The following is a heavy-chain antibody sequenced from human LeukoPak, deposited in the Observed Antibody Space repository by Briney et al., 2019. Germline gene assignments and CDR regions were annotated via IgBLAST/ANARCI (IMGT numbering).Heavy chain of an antibody. CDR1: GFTFSRHS. CDR2: ISSSSSYI. Sequence: KTGGSLRLSCAASGFTFSRHSINWVRQAPGKGLEWVSSISSSSSYIYYADSVKGRFTISRDNAKNSLYLQMNSLRAEDTAVYYCARRAGAYSHPYDYWGQGTLVTVSS. D-gene: IGHD4/OR15-4a*01. J-gene: IGHJ4*02. V-gene: IGHV3-21*01. CDR3: ARRAGAYSHPYDY.